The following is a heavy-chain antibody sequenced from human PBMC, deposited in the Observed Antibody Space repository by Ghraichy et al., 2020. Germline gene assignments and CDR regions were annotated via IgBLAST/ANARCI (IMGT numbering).Heavy chain of an antibody. V-gene: IGHV4-61*01. D-gene: IGHD2-15*01. CDR1: GGSVSSGSYY. J-gene: IGHJ5*02. Sequence: SETLSLTCTVSGGSVSSGSYYWSWIRQPPGKGLEWIGYIYYSGSTNYNPSLKSRVTISVDTSQNQFSLKLSSVTAADTAVYYCARYLGYCSCGSCYRFNPWGQGTLVTVSS. CDR3: ARYLGYCSCGSCYRFNP. CDR2: IYYSGST.